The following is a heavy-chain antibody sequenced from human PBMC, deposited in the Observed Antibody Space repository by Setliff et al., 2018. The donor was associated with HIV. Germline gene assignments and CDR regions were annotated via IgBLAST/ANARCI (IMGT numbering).Heavy chain of an antibody. Sequence: TLSLTCTVSGGSISSGGYYWSWIRQHPNKGLEWIGYIYYSGSAYYNPSLKSRVTISLDTSKNQFSLNLSSVTAADTAVYYCARDGGQLASDYWGQGTLVTVSS. J-gene: IGHJ4*02. D-gene: IGHD6-6*01. CDR1: GGSISSGGYY. CDR3: ARDGGQLASDY. CDR2: IYYSGSA. V-gene: IGHV4-31*03.